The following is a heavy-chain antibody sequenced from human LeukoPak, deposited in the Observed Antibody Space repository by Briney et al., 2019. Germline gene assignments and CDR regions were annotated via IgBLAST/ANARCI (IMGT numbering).Heavy chain of an antibody. CDR3: ARGIPGEDDSYGMDV. V-gene: IGHV4-4*02. CDR2: IYHSGST. Sequence: PSGTLSLTCAVSGGSISSSNWWSWVRQPPGKGLEWIGEIYHSGSTNYNPSLKSRVTISVDKSKNQFSLKLSSVTAADAAVYYCARGIPGEDDSYGMDVWGQGTTVTVSS. CDR1: GGSISSSNW. J-gene: IGHJ6*02. D-gene: IGHD3-16*01.